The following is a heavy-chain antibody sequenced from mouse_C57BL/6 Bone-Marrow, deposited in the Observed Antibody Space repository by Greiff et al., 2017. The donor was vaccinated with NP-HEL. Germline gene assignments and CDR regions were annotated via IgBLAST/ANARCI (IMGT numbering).Heavy chain of an antibody. D-gene: IGHD1-1*01. Sequence: QVQLQQSGPGLVQPSQSLSITCTVSGFSFTSYGVHWVRQSPGKGLEWLGVLWSGGSTAYNAAFISSLSISKDNSKSQVFFKMNSLQADVTAIYYCAREGYGSSEQNYYAMDYWGQGTSVTVSS. V-gene: IGHV2-2*01. CDR1: GFSFTSYG. CDR3: AREGYGSSEQNYYAMDY. CDR2: LWSGGST. J-gene: IGHJ4*01.